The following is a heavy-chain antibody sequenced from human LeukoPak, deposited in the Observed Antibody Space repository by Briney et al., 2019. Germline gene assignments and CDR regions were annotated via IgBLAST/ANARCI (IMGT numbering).Heavy chain of an antibody. CDR2: ISAYNGNT. Sequence: ASVKVSCKASGYTFTSYGISWVRQAPGQGLEWMGWISAYNGNTNYAQKLQGRVTITTDTSTSTAYMELRSLRSDDTAVYYCARDSPPSLVGATKGGVDCWGQGTLVTVSS. J-gene: IGHJ4*02. CDR3: ARDSPPSLVGATKGGVDC. CDR1: GYTFTSYG. D-gene: IGHD1-26*01. V-gene: IGHV1-18*01.